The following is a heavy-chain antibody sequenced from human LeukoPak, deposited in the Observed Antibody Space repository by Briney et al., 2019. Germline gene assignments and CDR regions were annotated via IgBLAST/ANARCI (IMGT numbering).Heavy chain of an antibody. D-gene: IGHD4-17*01. CDR3: AKESTVTPGNVNWFDT. J-gene: IGHJ5*02. CDR2: ISGSGGST. CDR1: GFTFSIYA. V-gene: IGHV3-23*01. Sequence: GGTLRLSCAASGFTFSIYAMTWVRQAPGKGLEWVSTISGSGGSTYYADSVKGRFTISRDNSKNTLYLQMNRLRAEDTAVYYCAKESTVTPGNVNWFDTWGQGTLVTVSS.